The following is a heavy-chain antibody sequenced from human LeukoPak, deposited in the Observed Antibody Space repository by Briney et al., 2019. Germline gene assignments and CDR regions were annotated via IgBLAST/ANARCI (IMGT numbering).Heavy chain of an antibody. CDR3: AQGGYFAFDM. J-gene: IGHJ3*02. CDR2: TSRSSGA. Sequence: PGGSLRLSCVGSGFTFSAYDMQWVRRAPGKGLEWVSGTSRSSGAHYTDSVKGRFTISRDNSKDTLYLQMDSLRAEDTAVYYCAQGGYFAFDMWGQGTMVTASS. D-gene: IGHD2-2*03. CDR1: GFTFSAYD. V-gene: IGHV3-23*01.